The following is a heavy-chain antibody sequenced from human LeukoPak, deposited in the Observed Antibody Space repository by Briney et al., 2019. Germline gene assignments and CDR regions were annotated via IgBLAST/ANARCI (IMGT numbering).Heavy chain of an antibody. CDR2: IYYSGST. D-gene: IGHD2-2*01. CDR3: AREYCSSTSCHEVDV. J-gene: IGHJ6*04. V-gene: IGHV4-59*01. CDR1: GGSISSYY. Sequence: PSETLSLTCTVSGGSISSYYWSWIRQPPGKGLEWIGYIYYSGSTNYNPSLKSRVTISVDTSKNQISLKLSSVTAADTAVYYCAREYCSSTSCHEVDVWGKGTTVTVSS.